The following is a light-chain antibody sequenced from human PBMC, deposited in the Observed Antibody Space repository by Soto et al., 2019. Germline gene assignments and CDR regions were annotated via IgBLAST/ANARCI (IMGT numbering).Light chain of an antibody. CDR3: QQLNSYPLT. CDR2: DAS. V-gene: IGKV1-5*01. J-gene: IGKJ4*01. CDR1: QSISSW. Sequence: DIQMTQSPSTLSASVGDRVTITCRASQSISSWLAWYQQKPGKAPKLLIYDASSLESGVPPRFSGSGSGTEFTLTISSLQPEDFATYSCQQLNSYPLTFGGGTKVDIK.